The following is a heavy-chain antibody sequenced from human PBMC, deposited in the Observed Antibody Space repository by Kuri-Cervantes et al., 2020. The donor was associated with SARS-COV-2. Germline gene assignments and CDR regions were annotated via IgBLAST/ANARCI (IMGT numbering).Heavy chain of an antibody. CDR1: GGTFSSYA. CDR3: AREGVVVPAAIYVWAAGFNY. D-gene: IGHD2-2*02. Sequence: ASVKVSCKASGGTFSSYAISWVRQAPGQGLEWMGWINPNSGGTNYAQKFQGRVTMTRDTSISTAYMELSRLRSDDTAVYYCAREGVVVPAAIYVWAAGFNYWGQGTLVTVSS. CDR2: INPNSGGT. J-gene: IGHJ4*02. V-gene: IGHV1-2*02.